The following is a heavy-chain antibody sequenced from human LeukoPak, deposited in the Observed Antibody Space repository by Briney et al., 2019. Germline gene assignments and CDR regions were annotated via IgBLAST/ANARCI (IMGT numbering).Heavy chain of an antibody. CDR3: AKGFMGSVGAYFGY. Sequence: PGGSLRLSCADSGLTFSTDGMSWVREALGEGLAWVSSIHISVAGTYYTASVKGRFTISRDNSKNTLYLQRNGLRAEDTAVYYCAKGFMGSVGAYFGYWGQGTLVTVSS. J-gene: IGHJ4*02. CDR2: IHISVAGT. D-gene: IGHD1-26*01. CDR1: GLTFSTDG. V-gene: IGHV3-23*01.